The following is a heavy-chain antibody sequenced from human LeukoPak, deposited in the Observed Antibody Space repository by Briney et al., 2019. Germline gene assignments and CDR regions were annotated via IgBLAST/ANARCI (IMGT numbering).Heavy chain of an antibody. Sequence: SETLSLTCAVYGGSISGYYWSWIRQPPGKGLEWIGEVNHSGSTNYNPSLKSRVTISVDTSKNQFSLKLSSVTAADTAVYYCARGRRWLQFGATFDYWGQGTLVTVSS. D-gene: IGHD5-24*01. V-gene: IGHV4-34*01. CDR2: VNHSGST. CDR1: GGSISGYY. CDR3: ARGRRWLQFGATFDY. J-gene: IGHJ4*02.